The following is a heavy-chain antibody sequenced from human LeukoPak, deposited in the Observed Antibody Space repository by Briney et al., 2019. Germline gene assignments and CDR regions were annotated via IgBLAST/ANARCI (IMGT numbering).Heavy chain of an antibody. CDR3: AREQRRIAARRGAFDI. D-gene: IGHD6-6*01. CDR2: IYYSGST. V-gene: IGHV4-59*01. CDR1: GGSISSYY. Sequence: PSETLSLTCAVSGGSISSYYWSWIRQPPGKGLEWIGYIYYSGSTNYNPSLKSRVTISVDTSKNQFSLKLSSVTAADTAVYYCAREQRRIAARRGAFDIWGQGTMVTVSS. J-gene: IGHJ3*02.